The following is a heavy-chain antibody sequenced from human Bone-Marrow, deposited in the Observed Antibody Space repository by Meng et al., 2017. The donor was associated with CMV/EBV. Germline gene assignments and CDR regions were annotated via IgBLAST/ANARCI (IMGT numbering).Heavy chain of an antibody. D-gene: IGHD3-3*01. CDR2: IKQDGSEK. V-gene: IGHV3-7*01. CDR1: GFTFSSYW. Sequence: GESLKISCAASGFTFSSYWMSWVRQAPGKGLEWVANIKQDGSEKYYVDSVKGRFTISRDNAKNSLYLQMNSLRAEDTAVYYCARDQYYDFWSGYPYYYYYGMDVWGQGTTVTVSS. CDR3: ARDQYYDFWSGYPYYYYYGMDV. J-gene: IGHJ6*02.